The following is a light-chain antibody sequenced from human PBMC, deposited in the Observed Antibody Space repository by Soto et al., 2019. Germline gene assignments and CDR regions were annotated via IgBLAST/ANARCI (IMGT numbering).Light chain of an antibody. V-gene: IGLV2-14*01. J-gene: IGLJ2*01. CDR2: DVS. CDR1: SSDVGAYNY. CDR3: SSYTTSTTLEV. Sequence: QSALTQPASVSGSPGQSITTSCTGTSSDVGAYNYVSWYQPHPGKAPKLMIYDVSNRPSGVSNRFSGSKSGNTASLTISGLQAEDEADYYCSSYTTSTTLEVFGGGTKVTVL.